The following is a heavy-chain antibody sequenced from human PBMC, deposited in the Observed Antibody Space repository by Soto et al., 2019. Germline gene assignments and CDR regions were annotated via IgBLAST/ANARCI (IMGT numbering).Heavy chain of an antibody. J-gene: IGHJ6*03. V-gene: IGHV4-59*08. Sequence: SETLSLTCTVSGGSISSYYWSWIRQPPGKGLEWIGYIYYSGSTNYNPSLKSRVTISVDTSKNQFSPKLSSVTAADTAVYYCARHTGGPLGWYYMDVWGKGTTVTVSS. D-gene: IGHD2-8*02. CDR1: GGSISSYY. CDR2: IYYSGST. CDR3: ARHTGGPLGWYYMDV.